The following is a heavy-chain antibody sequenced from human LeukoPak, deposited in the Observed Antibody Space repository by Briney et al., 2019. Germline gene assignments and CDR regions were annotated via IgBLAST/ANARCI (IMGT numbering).Heavy chain of an antibody. CDR3: ARHGGAYGDYWYYFDY. V-gene: IGHV4-59*08. Sequence: PSETLSLTCAVYGGSFSGYYWTWIRQPPGKGLEWIGYIYYSGSTNYNPSLKSRVTISVDTSKNQFSLKLSSVTAADTAVYYCARHGGAYGDYWYYFDYWGQGTLVTVSS. J-gene: IGHJ4*02. D-gene: IGHD4-17*01. CDR1: GGSFSGYY. CDR2: IYYSGST.